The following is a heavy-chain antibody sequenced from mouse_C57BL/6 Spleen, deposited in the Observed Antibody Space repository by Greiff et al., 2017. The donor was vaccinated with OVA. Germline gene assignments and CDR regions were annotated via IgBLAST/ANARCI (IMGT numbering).Heavy chain of an antibody. Sequence: VQLQQSGAELVRPGASVKLSCTASGFNIKDDYMHWVKQRPEQGLEWIGWIDPENGDTAYASKFQGKATITADTSSNTAYLQLSSLTSEDTAVYYCTKGSLLAMDYWGQGTSVTVSS. CDR3: TKGSLLAMDY. D-gene: IGHD3-3*01. J-gene: IGHJ4*01. V-gene: IGHV14-4*01. CDR2: IDPENGDT. CDR1: GFNIKDDY.